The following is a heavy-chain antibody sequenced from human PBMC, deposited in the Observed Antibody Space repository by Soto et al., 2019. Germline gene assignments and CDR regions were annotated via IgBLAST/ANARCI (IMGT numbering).Heavy chain of an antibody. D-gene: IGHD5-18*01. J-gene: IGHJ4*02. CDR1: GFTFSSYT. CDR2: ISYDGSTK. CDR3: ARGATYSYGSTYFHY. V-gene: IGHV3-30*09. Sequence: PGGSLRLSCAASGFTFSSYTMHWVRQAPGKGLEWVAVISYDGSTKYYAASVKGGFAISRDNSKNTLYLQMTRLGADDTVEYYAARGATYSYGSTYFHYWGQGTLVTVSS.